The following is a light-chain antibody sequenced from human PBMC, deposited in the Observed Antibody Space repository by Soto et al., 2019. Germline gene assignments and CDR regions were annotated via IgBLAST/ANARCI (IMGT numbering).Light chain of an antibody. CDR1: SSDVGAYKY. V-gene: IGLV2-14*01. J-gene: IGLJ2*01. CDR2: DVS. Sequence: QSVLTQPASVSGSPGQSITISCTGTSSDVGAYKYVSWYQQHPGKAPKLMIYDVSNRPSGVSNRFSGSKSGNTASLTISGLQTEDEADYYCSSYTTSNTVVFGGGTKLTVL. CDR3: SSYTTSNTVV.